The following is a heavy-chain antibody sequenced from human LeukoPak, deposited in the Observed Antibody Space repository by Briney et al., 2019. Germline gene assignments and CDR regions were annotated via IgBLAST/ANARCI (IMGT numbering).Heavy chain of an antibody. CDR2: ISSSSNYI. V-gene: IGHV3-21*01. Sequence: PGGSLRLSCAASGFTFSSYTMNWVRQAPGKGLEWVSSISSSSNYIYYADSVKGRFTISRDNAKNSLYLQMNGLRAEDTAVYYCARDAYCSSTSCKEYFDLWGRGTLVTVSS. CDR3: ARDAYCSSTSCKEYFDL. D-gene: IGHD2-2*01. CDR1: GFTFSSYT. J-gene: IGHJ2*01.